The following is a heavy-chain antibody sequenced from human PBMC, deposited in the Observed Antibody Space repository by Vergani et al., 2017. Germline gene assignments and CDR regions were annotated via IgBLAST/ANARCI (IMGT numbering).Heavy chain of an antibody. V-gene: IGHV1-69*13. CDR1: EGTSSSNA. CDR3: ARGLAYCGGDCYSVSQFDP. J-gene: IGHJ5*02. CDR2: IIPIFGTA. D-gene: IGHD2-21*02. Sequence: QFHLLHPGAELKRPGPPVKSSCKAPEGTSSSNATSWFRQAPGQGLKWMGRIIPIFGTANYAQKFQGRVTITADESTSTAYMELSSLRSEDTAVYYCARGLAYCGGDCYSVSQFDPWGQGTLVTVSS.